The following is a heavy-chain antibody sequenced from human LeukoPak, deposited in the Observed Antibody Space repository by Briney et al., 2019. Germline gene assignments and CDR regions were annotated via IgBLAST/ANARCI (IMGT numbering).Heavy chain of an antibody. CDR1: GGSISSSSYY. CDR3: ARHGNIVVVPAADNFDY. J-gene: IGHJ4*02. V-gene: IGHV4-39*01. CDR2: IYYSGST. D-gene: IGHD2-2*01. Sequence: SETLSLTCTVSGGSISSSSYYWGWIRQPPGKGLEWIGSIYYSGSTYYNPSLKSRVTISVDTSKNQFSLKLSSVTAADTAVYYCARHGNIVVVPAADNFDYWGQGTLVTVSS.